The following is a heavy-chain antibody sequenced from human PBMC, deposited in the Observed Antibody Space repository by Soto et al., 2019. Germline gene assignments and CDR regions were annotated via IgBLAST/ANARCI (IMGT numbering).Heavy chain of an antibody. CDR3: ARDEITGDYYGMDD. J-gene: IGHJ6*02. V-gene: IGHV3-30-3*01. D-gene: IGHD1-20*01. Sequence: PGGSLRLSCAASGFTFSSYAMHWVRQAPGKGLEWVAVISYDGSNKYYADSVKGRFTISRDNSKNTLYLQMNSLRAEDTAVYYCARDEITGDYYGMDDWGQGTTVTVSS. CDR2: ISYDGSNK. CDR1: GFTFSSYA.